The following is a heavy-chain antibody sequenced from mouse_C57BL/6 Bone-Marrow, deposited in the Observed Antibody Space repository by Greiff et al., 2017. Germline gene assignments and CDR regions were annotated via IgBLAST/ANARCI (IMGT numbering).Heavy chain of an antibody. J-gene: IGHJ1*03. Sequence: QVQLQQPGAELVKPGASVKLSCKASGYTFTSYWMQWVKQRPGQGLEWIGDIDPSDSYTNYNQKFKGKATLTVDTSSSTAYMQLSSLTSEDSAVYYCATYGNFGYFDVWGTGTTVTVSS. D-gene: IGHD2-1*01. V-gene: IGHV1-50*01. CDR2: IDPSDSYT. CDR3: ATYGNFGYFDV. CDR1: GYTFTSYW.